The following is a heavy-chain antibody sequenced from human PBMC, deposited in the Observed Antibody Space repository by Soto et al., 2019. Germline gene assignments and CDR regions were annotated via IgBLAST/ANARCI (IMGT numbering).Heavy chain of an antibody. D-gene: IGHD3-3*01. CDR3: ARGGGTILAPLP. CDR2: INPNSGVT. J-gene: IGHJ5*02. V-gene: IGHV1-2*02. CDR1: GYTFTGYF. Sequence: QVQLVQSGAEVKKPGASVKVSCKASGYTFTGYFMHWVRQAPGQGLEWMGYINPNSGVTKYAQKFQGRVTLTRDTSINTAYREMTMLRSDDTAVYYCARGGGTILAPLPWGQGTLVIVSS.